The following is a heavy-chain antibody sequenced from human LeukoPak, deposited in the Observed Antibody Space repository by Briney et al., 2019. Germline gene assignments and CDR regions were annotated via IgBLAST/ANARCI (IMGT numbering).Heavy chain of an antibody. J-gene: IGHJ3*02. CDR1: GGSISSGSYY. CDR3: ARDEQWLAHDAFDI. CDR2: IYASGST. Sequence: ATQTLSLTCTVSGGSISSGSYYWSWIRQPAGKGLEWIGRIYASGSTNYNPSLKSRVTISVDTSKNQFSLKLRSVTATDTAVYYCARDEQWLAHDAFDIWGQGTMVTVSS. V-gene: IGHV4-61*02. D-gene: IGHD6-19*01.